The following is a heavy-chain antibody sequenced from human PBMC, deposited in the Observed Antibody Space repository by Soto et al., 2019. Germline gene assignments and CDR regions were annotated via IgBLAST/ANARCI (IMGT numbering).Heavy chain of an antibody. V-gene: IGHV1-69*01. CDR3: ARSLPSGGITSPNWFDP. Sequence: QVQLVQSGAEVKKPGSSVKVSCKASGGTLSSYAISWVRQAPGQGLEWMGGIIPIFGTANYAQKFQGRVTITADESTSTAYMELSSLRSEDTAVYYCARSLPSGGITSPNWFDPWGQGTLVTVSS. D-gene: IGHD2-15*01. CDR2: IIPIFGTA. J-gene: IGHJ5*02. CDR1: GGTLSSYA.